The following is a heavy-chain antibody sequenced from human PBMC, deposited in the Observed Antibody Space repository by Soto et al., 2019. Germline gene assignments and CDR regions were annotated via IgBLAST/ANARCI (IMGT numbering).Heavy chain of an antibody. Sequence: GGSLRLSCAASGFTFSSYSMNWVRQAPGKGLEWVSSISSSSSYIYYADSVKGRFTISRDNAKNSLYLQMNSLRAEDTAVYYCARRGYCSGGSCYLDNDFDYWGQGTLVTVSS. D-gene: IGHD2-15*01. J-gene: IGHJ4*02. CDR1: GFTFSSYS. V-gene: IGHV3-21*01. CDR2: ISSSSSYI. CDR3: ARRGYCSGGSCYLDNDFDY.